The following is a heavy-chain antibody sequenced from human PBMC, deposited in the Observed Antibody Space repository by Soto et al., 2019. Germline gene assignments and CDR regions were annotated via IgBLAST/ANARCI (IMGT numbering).Heavy chain of an antibody. CDR2: IRSSGRSI. CDR1: GFTFSSYE. Sequence: GGSLRLSCVGSGFTFSSYEMNWVRQAPGKGLEWVPNIRSSGRSINYADSVKGRFTISRDNAKNSLYLQMNSLRAEDTAVYYCTRVRDSNDYWGQGTLVTVSS. V-gene: IGHV3-48*03. J-gene: IGHJ4*02. CDR3: TRVRDSNDY. D-gene: IGHD3-22*01.